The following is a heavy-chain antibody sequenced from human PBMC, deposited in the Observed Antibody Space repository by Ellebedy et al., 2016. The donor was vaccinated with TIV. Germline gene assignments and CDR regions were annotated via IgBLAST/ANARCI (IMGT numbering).Heavy chain of an antibody. J-gene: IGHJ4*02. Sequence: PGGSLRLSCKRSGYRLPYYWIGRVRQMHGKGLEWMGTIYPGDSDTRYTPSFKGYVTISADKSISTAYLHWSSLKASDTAMYYCARGSAMVFDSFDSWGQGTLVTVSS. D-gene: IGHD5-18*01. V-gene: IGHV5-51*01. CDR3: ARGSAMVFDSFDS. CDR2: IYPGDSDT. CDR1: GYRLPYYW.